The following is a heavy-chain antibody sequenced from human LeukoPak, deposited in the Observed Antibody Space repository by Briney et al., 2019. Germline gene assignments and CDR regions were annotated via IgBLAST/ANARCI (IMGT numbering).Heavy chain of an antibody. CDR1: GGSFSGYY. Sequence: SETLSLTCAVYGGSFSGYYWSWIRQPPGKGLEWIGYIYYSGSTYYNPSLKSRVTISVDTSKNQFSLKLSSVTAADTAVYYCARDLVVPAAIDYYYYGMDVWGQGTTVTVSS. CDR3: ARDLVVPAAIDYYYYGMDV. V-gene: IGHV4-30-4*01. J-gene: IGHJ6*02. CDR2: IYYSGST. D-gene: IGHD2-2*01.